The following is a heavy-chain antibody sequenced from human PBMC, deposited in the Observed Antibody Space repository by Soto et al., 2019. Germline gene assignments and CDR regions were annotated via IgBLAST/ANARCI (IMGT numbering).Heavy chain of an antibody. D-gene: IGHD3-22*01. CDR1: GGSIASTLYY. J-gene: IGHJ4*02. V-gene: IGHV4-39*01. CDR2: IYYSGST. Sequence: SDTLSLTCTVSGGSIASTLYYWGWVRQSPGKGLEWIESIYYSGSTHYNPSLKSRVTVSVDTSKNQFSLKLTSVTAADTAVYFCVSLLMYIVVSASFFDYSCQETLRIVSS. CDR3: VSLLMYIVVSASFFDY.